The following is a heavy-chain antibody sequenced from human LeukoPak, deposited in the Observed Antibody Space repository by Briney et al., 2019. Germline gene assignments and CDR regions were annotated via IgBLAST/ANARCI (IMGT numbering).Heavy chain of an antibody. CDR3: AREVTGTSGSFDY. V-gene: IGHV4-59*02. Sequence: SETLSLTCTVSSGSVRSYYWTWTRHPPGKEREWLGYIYYTGTTNYNPSLKSRLNISVDTSKDHFSLKLSSVTAADTAVYYCAREVTGTSGSFDYWGQGALVTASS. D-gene: IGHD6-19*01. CDR1: SGSVRSYY. CDR2: IYYTGTT. J-gene: IGHJ4*02.